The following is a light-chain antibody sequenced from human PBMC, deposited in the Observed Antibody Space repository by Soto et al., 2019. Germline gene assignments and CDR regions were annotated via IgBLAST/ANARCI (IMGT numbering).Light chain of an antibody. CDR1: QSVSSNY. CDR3: QQYGSSPWT. CDR2: GAS. V-gene: IGKV3-20*01. Sequence: EIVLTQSPGTLSLSPGERATLSCRASQSVSSNYLAWYQQKPGQAPRPLIYGASSRATGIPDRFSGSGAGKDFPLTISRLESEDFAVYYGQQYGSSPWTFGQGTKVEIK. J-gene: IGKJ1*01.